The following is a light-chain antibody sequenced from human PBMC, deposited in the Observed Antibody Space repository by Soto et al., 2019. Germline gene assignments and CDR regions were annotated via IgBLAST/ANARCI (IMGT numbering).Light chain of an antibody. Sequence: DIQMTQSPSSLSASVADRVTITCRASHDISNNLAWYQQKPGKVPKLLIYAASTLQSGVPSGFSGSGSGTDFFLPISSLLHEDDSTFYYQKYNGTPRTFGQGTKLEI. J-gene: IGKJ2*02. CDR1: HDISNN. CDR2: AAS. V-gene: IGKV1-27*01. CDR3: QKYNGTPRT.